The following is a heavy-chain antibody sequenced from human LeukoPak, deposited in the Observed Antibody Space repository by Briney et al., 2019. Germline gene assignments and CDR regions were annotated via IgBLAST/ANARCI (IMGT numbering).Heavy chain of an antibody. CDR2: IRSKTSGGTT. Sequence: GVSLRLSCTASGFTFSDAWVTWVRQAPGKGLEWVGRIRSKTSGGTTDYAAPVNGRFTISRDDSKNTIFLQMNSLKTEDTAVYYCNTFNWNSPFDYWGQGTLVTVSS. CDR3: NTFNWNSPFDY. D-gene: IGHD1-20*01. CDR1: GFTFSDAW. V-gene: IGHV3-15*01. J-gene: IGHJ4*02.